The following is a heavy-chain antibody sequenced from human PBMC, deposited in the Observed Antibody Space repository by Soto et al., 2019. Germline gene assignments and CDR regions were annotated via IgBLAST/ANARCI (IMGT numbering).Heavy chain of an antibody. V-gene: IGHV3-74*01. CDR1: GFTFNRHW. J-gene: IGHJ3*02. Sequence: EAQLVESGGGLVQPGGSLRLSCAASGFTFNRHWLHWVRQDPGQGLVGASRINPDGGITDYADFVKGRFTISRDNAKNTLYLQMNSLRVEDTAVYYCARPRSMSSSGFDIWGQGTKVTVSS. CDR2: INPDGGIT. D-gene: IGHD6-6*01. CDR3: ARPRSMSSSGFDI.